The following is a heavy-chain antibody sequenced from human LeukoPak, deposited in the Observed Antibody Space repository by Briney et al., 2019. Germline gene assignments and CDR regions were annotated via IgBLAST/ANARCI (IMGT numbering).Heavy chain of an antibody. CDR3: ARGKWGGYGGFDY. CDR2: IHYSGST. Sequence: SETLSLTCTVSGGSFSSYYWSWIRQPPGKALEWIGYIHYSGSTKTSPSLKSRVTLSVDMSKSQFSLNLNSATAADTAVYYCARGKWGGYGGFDYWGQGTLVTVSS. J-gene: IGHJ4*02. CDR1: GGSFSSYY. D-gene: IGHD5-12*01. V-gene: IGHV4-59*01.